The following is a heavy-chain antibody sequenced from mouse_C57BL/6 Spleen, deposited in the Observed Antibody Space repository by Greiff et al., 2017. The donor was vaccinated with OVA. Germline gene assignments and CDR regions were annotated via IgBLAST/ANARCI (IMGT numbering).Heavy chain of an antibody. D-gene: IGHD1-1*01. V-gene: IGHV6-6*01. Sequence: EVKVEESGGGLVQPGGSMKLSCAASGFTFSDAWMDWVRQSPEKGLEWVAEIRNKANNHATYYAESVKGRFTISRDDSKSSVYLQMNSLRAEDTGIYYCTRDYGSSYEDAMDYWGQGTSVTVSS. J-gene: IGHJ4*01. CDR1: GFTFSDAW. CDR3: TRDYGSSYEDAMDY. CDR2: IRNKANNHAT.